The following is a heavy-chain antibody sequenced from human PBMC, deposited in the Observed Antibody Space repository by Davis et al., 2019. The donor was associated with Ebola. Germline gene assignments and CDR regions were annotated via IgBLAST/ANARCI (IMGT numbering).Heavy chain of an antibody. CDR3: ARWYSSSLGRDWDVARRTPYGMDV. J-gene: IGHJ6*02. CDR1: GDSVSSNSAA. Sequence: PSETLSLTCAISGDSVSSNSAAWNWIRQSPSRGLEWLGRTYYRSKWYNDYAVSVKSRITINPDTSKNQFSLQLNSVTPEDTAVYYCARWYSSSLGRDWDVARRTPYGMDVWGQGTTVTVSS. CDR2: TYYRSKWYN. D-gene: IGHD6-13*01. V-gene: IGHV6-1*01.